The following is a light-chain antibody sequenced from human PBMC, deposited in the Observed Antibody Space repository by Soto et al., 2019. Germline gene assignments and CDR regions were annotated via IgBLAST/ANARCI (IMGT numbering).Light chain of an antibody. Sequence: QSVLTQPPSVSGAPGQRVTISCTGSSSNIGAGYDVHWYQQVPGTAPKLLMYGSKNRPSGVPDRFSGAKSGSSASLAITGLQAEDEADYYCHSYDGSLNGVVFGGGTKVTVL. V-gene: IGLV1-40*01. CDR2: GSK. J-gene: IGLJ3*02. CDR3: HSYDGSLNGVV. CDR1: SSNIGAGYD.